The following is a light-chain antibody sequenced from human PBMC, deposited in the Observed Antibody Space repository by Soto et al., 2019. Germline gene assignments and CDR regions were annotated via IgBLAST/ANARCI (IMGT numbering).Light chain of an antibody. J-gene: IGKJ2*01. Sequence: EIVWTQSPATLSLSPGEGATLSWRASQTIDNTLAWYQRKPGQAPRLLIYDASTRATGVPARFSGSGSGTDFTLTISSLQSEDFAVYYCQHYNYWPYTFGQGTKVDI. V-gene: IGKV3-15*01. CDR3: QHYNYWPYT. CDR2: DAS. CDR1: QTIDNT.